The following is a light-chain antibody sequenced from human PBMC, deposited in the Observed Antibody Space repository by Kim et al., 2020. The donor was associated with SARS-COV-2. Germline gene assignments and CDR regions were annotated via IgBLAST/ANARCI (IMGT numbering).Light chain of an antibody. Sequence: EIVMTQSPATLSVSPGERATLSCRASQSVSNSLAWYQHKPGQAPRLLIYGASTRATGIPARFSGSGSQTEFTLTISSLQSEDFAVYYCQQYNNWPPWTFGQGTKVDIK. CDR2: GAS. CDR1: QSVSNS. CDR3: QQYNNWPPWT. V-gene: IGKV3-15*01. J-gene: IGKJ1*01.